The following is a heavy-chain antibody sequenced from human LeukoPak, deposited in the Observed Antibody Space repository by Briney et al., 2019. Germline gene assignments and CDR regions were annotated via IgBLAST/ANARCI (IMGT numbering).Heavy chain of an antibody. Sequence: QPGGSLRLSCAASGFTFSSYWMHWVRQAPGKGLVWVSRINTDGSSTSYADSVKGRFTISRDNAKNTLYLQMNSLRAEDTAVYYCAREPDAGITGTTRDAFDIWGQGTMVTVSS. CDR2: INTDGSST. V-gene: IGHV3-74*01. D-gene: IGHD1-20*01. J-gene: IGHJ3*02. CDR3: AREPDAGITGTTRDAFDI. CDR1: GFTFSSYW.